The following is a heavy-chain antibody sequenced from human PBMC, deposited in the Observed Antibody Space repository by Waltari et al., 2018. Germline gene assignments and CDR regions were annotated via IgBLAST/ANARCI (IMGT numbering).Heavy chain of an antibody. V-gene: IGHV3-23*04. D-gene: IGHD6-19*01. CDR2: ISGSGGST. Sequence: EVQLVGSGGGLVQPGGSLRLSCAASGFTFSSYAMSWVRQAPGKGLEWVSAISGSGGSTYYADSVKGRFTISRDNSKNTLYLQMNSLRAEDTAVYYCANGGQWLDTMSPDYYYYYMDVWGKGTTVTVSS. CDR3: ANGGQWLDTMSPDYYYYYMDV. J-gene: IGHJ6*03. CDR1: GFTFSSYA.